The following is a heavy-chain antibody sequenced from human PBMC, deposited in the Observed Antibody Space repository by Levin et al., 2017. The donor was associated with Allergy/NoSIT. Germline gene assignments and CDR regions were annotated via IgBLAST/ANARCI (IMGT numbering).Heavy chain of an antibody. V-gene: IGHV3-33*01. CDR1: GFTFSSYG. Sequence: LSLTCAASGFTFSSYGMHWVRQAPGKGLEWVAVIWYDGSNKYYADSVKGRFTISRDNSKNTLYLQMNSLRAEDTAVYYCARGEPAQGGIKNIVGQGYWGQGTLVTVSS. J-gene: IGHJ4*02. CDR3: ARGEPAQGGIKNIVGQGY. D-gene: IGHD1-26*01. CDR2: IWYDGSNK.